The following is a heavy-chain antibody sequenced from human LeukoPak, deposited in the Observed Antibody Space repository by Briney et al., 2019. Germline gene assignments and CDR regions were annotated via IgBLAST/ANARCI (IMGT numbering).Heavy chain of an antibody. J-gene: IGHJ6*03. D-gene: IGHD5-24*01. CDR3: ARLEQYYYYYMDV. CDR2: IYYSGST. Sequence: LRLSCAASGFTFDDYAMHWIRQPPGKGLEWIGYIYYSGSTNYNPSLKSRVTISVDTSKNQFSLKLSSVTAADTAVYYCARLEQYYYYYMDVWGKGTTVTVSS. CDR1: GFTFDDYA. V-gene: IGHV4-59*01.